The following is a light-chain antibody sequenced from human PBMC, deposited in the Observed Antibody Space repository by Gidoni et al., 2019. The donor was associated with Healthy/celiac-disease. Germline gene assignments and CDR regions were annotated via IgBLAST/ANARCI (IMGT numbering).Light chain of an antibody. CDR1: QSLLHSNGYNY. Sequence: DIVMTQSPLSLLVTPGAPASISCRSSQSLLHSNGYNYLDWYLQKPGQSPQLLIYLGSNRASGVPDRFSGSGSGTDFTLKISRVEAEDVGVYYCMQDLQTPLTFGGGTKVEIK. V-gene: IGKV2-28*01. CDR2: LGS. J-gene: IGKJ4*01. CDR3: MQDLQTPLT.